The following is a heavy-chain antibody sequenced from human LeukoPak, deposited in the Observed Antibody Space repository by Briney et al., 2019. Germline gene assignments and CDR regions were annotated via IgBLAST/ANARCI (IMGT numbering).Heavy chain of an antibody. CDR3: ARAFLTYYYDSSGYYYFDY. J-gene: IGHJ4*02. V-gene: IGHV4-30-4*01. Sequence: SQTLSLTCTVSGGSISSGDYYWSWIRQPPGKGLEWIGYIYYSGSTYYNPSLKSQVTISVDTSKNQFSLKLSSVTAADTAVYYCARAFLTYYYDSSGYYYFDYWGQGTLVTVSS. CDR1: GGSISSGDYY. D-gene: IGHD3-22*01. CDR2: IYYSGST.